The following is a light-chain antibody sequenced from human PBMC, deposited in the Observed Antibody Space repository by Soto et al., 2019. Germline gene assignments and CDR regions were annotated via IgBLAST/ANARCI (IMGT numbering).Light chain of an antibody. CDR1: QSMSSN. CDR3: QLRTT. V-gene: IGKV3-11*01. CDR2: DAS. Sequence: IVMTQSPATLSVSPGERATLSCRASQSMSSNLAWYQQRPGQAPRLLIYDASDRAAGIPARFSGSESRTDFTLTISSLEPDDFAVYYCQLRTTFGQGTRLEIK. J-gene: IGKJ5*01.